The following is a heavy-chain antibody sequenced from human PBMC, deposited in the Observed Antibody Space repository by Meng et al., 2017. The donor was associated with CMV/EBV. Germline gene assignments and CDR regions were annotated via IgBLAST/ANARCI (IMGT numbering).Heavy chain of an antibody. J-gene: IGHJ3*02. CDR1: GGSFSGYY. V-gene: IGHV4-34*01. CDR3: ASSVLTRGVWAFDI. Sequence: SQTLSLTCAVYGGSFSGYYWSWIRQPPGKGLEWIGEINHSGSTNYNPSLKSRVTISVDTSKNQFSLKLSSVTAADTAVYYCASSVLTRGVWAFDIWGQGTMVTVSS. D-gene: IGHD2-8*01. CDR2: INHSGST.